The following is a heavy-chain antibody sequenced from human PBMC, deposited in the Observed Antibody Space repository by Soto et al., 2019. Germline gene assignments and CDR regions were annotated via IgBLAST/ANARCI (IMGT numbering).Heavy chain of an antibody. CDR3: ATSKFSSGPARDAFDI. CDR2: FDPEDGET. V-gene: IGHV1-24*01. CDR1: GYTLTELS. J-gene: IGHJ3*02. Sequence: GASVKVSCKVSGYTLTELSMHWVRQAPGIGLEWMGGFDPEDGETIYAQKFQGRVTMTEDTSTDTAYMEQSSLRSEDTAVYYCATSKFSSGPARDAFDIWGQGTMVTVSS. D-gene: IGHD6-19*01.